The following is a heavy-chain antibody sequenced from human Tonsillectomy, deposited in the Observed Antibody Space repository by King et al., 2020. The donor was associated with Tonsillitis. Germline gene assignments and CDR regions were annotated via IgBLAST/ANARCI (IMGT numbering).Heavy chain of an antibody. CDR1: GGSISSYY. Sequence: HVQLQESGPGLVKPSETLSLTCTVSGGSISSYYWSWIRQPPGKGLEWIGYIYYSGSTNYNPSLKSRVTISVDTSKNQFSLKLSSVTAADTAVYYCARQEIFSLLQSTWYFAYWSQGTLVTVSS. CDR3: ARQEIFSLLQSTWYFAY. D-gene: IGHD2-15*01. CDR2: IYYSGST. J-gene: IGHJ4*02. V-gene: IGHV4-59*08.